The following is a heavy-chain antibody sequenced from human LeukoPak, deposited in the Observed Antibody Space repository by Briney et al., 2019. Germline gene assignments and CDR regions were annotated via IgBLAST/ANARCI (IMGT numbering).Heavy chain of an antibody. V-gene: IGHV4-59*08. CDR1: GGSISSYY. D-gene: IGHD2-15*01. CDR3: ARHENCGGASCSTGRWLDP. CDR2: IYYTGYT. Sequence: SETLSLTCTVSGGSISSYYWSWIRQPPGKGLEWIGYIYYTGYTKYNASLKSRLTISVDTPKNQFSLRLSSVTAADTAVYYCARHENCGGASCSTGRWLDPWGQGTLVTVSS. J-gene: IGHJ5*02.